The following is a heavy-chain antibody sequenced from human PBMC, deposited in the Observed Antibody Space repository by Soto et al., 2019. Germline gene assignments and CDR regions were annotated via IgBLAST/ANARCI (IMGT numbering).Heavy chain of an antibody. CDR3: ARHSHDCSSSSNRPFDP. CDR2: ILPVLGTT. D-gene: IGHD6-6*01. Sequence: SAKVSCKASGGTFTNYTFRWLRQEPEQGFELMGRILPVLGTTKYAQRLQGRVTITADEPTSTAYMELSSLKASDTAMYYFARHSHDCSSSSNRPFDPWGQGTLVTVSS. J-gene: IGHJ5*02. V-gene: IGHV1-69*08. CDR1: GGTFTNYT.